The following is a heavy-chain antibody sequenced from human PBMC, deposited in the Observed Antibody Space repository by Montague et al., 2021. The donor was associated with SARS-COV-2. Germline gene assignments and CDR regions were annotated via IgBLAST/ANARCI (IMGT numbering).Heavy chain of an antibody. V-gene: IGHV4-59*12. J-gene: IGHJ2*01. D-gene: IGHD5-18*01. CDR3: AREYRIELWQGYWYFGL. CDR2: IYHSGNT. Sequence: SETLSLTCSVSGGSISGYYWSWIRQPPGKGLEWIGYIYHSGNTKYNPSLKSRVSISVDTSKNQFSLRLSSVTAADTAVYYCAREYRIELWQGYWYFGLLGPGTLVTVSS. CDR1: GGSISGYY.